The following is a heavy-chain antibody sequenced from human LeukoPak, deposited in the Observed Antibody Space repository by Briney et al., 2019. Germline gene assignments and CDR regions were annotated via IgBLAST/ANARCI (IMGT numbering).Heavy chain of an antibody. Sequence: QAGGSLRLSCAASGFIFSTYAMTWLRQAPGKGLEWVSALSASGFNTYYADSVKGRFTISRDNFKNMLYLQMNSLRAEDTAVYYCAKDPLHSGSYYDYWGQGTLVTVSS. CDR2: LSASGFNT. CDR1: GFIFSTYA. J-gene: IGHJ4*02. V-gene: IGHV3-23*01. CDR3: AKDPLHSGSYYDY. D-gene: IGHD1-26*01.